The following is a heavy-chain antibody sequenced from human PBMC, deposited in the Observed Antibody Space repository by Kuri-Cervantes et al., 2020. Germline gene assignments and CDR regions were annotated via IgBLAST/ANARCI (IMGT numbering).Heavy chain of an antibody. CDR3: ARDRLAYCGGDCAPFDY. V-gene: IGHV4-59*01. J-gene: IGHJ4*02. Sequence: WFRQAPGKGLEWIGYIYYSGSTNYNPSLKSRVTISVDTSKNQFSLKLSSVAAADTAVYYCARDRLAYCGGDCAPFDYWGQGTLVTVSS. CDR2: IYYSGST. D-gene: IGHD2-21*02.